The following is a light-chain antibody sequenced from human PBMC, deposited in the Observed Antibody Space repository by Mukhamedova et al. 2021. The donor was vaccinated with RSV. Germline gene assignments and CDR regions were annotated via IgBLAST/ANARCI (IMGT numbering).Light chain of an antibody. V-gene: IGKV1-39*01. CDR1: QGISSS. J-gene: IGKJ4*01. Sequence: RVTITCRASQGISSSLNWYQLKPGKAPKPLIYAASSLQSGVPSRFSGSGSGTDFTLTISSLQPEDFATYYCQQSHSMTLTFGGGT. CDR2: AAS. CDR3: QQSHSMTLT.